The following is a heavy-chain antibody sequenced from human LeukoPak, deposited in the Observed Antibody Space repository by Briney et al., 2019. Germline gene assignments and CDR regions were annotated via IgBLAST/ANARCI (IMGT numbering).Heavy chain of an antibody. CDR2: IHHTGST. Sequence: SETLSLTCTVSDGSISNYYWSWIRQPPGRGLEWIGYIHHTGSTTNNPYLKSRVTMSVDMSKNQFSLKLNSVIAADTAVYYCARGASTFDYWGQGTLVTVSS. D-gene: IGHD2-2*01. V-gene: IGHV4-59*01. J-gene: IGHJ4*02. CDR1: DGSISNYY. CDR3: ARGASTFDY.